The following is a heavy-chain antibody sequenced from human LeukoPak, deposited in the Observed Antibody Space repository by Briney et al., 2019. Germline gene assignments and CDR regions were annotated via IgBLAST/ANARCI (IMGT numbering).Heavy chain of an antibody. D-gene: IGHD2-2*01. CDR3: TRVGYCSTTSCYWFGY. Sequence: GGSLRLSCTASGFTFGDYAMSWVRQAPGKGLECVGFIRSKTYGGTTEYAASVKGRFTISRDDSKSIAYLQMNSPKAEDTAVYYCTRVGYCSTTSCYWFGYWGQGTLVTVSS. V-gene: IGHV3-49*04. CDR2: IRSKTYGGTT. J-gene: IGHJ4*02. CDR1: GFTFGDYA.